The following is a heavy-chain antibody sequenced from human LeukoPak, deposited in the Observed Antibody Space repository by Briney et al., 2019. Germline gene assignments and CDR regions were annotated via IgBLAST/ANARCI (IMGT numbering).Heavy chain of an antibody. CDR3: ARGVSGSSCPDY. D-gene: IGHD6-13*01. V-gene: IGHV1-69*06. Sequence: GASVKVSCKASGGTFSSYAISRVRQAPGQGLEWMGGIIPIFGTANYAQKFQGRVTITADKSTSTAYMELSSLRSEDTAVYYCARGVSGSSCPDYWGQGTLVTVSS. CDR2: IIPIFGTA. CDR1: GGTFSSYA. J-gene: IGHJ4*02.